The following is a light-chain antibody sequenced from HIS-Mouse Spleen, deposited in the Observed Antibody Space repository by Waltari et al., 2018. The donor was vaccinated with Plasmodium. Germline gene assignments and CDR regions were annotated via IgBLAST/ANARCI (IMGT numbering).Light chain of an antibody. CDR2: EGS. CDR3: CSYAGSSIYVV. CDR1: SSDVGRYNL. J-gene: IGLJ2*01. V-gene: IGLV2-23*01. Sequence: QSALTQPASVSGSPGQSITLSCTGTSSDVGRYNLVSWYQQHPGKAPKLMIYEGSKRPSGVSNRFSGSKSGNTASLTISGLQAEDEADYYCCSYAGSSIYVVFGGGTKLTVL.